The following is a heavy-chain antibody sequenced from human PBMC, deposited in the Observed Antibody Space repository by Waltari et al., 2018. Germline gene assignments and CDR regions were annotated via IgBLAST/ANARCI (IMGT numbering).Heavy chain of an antibody. Sequence: QLQLQESGPGLVKPSETLSLTCPVPGGSISSSSYYWGWLRKPPGKGVEWGGSIYYSGITYYNPSLKSRVTISVDTSKNQFSLKLSSVTAADTAVYYCARHVYCSGGSCYATSFFYYYYMDVWGKGTTVTVSS. CDR3: ARHVYCSGGSCYATSFFYYYYMDV. CDR1: GGSISSSSYY. J-gene: IGHJ6*03. CDR2: IYYSGIT. D-gene: IGHD2-15*01. V-gene: IGHV4-39*01.